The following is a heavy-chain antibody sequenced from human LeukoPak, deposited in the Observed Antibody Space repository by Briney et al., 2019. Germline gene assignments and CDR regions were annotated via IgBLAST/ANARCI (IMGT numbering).Heavy chain of an antibody. CDR3: ARDSHSSGWYLLGY. CDR2: INPNSGGT. J-gene: IGHJ4*02. CDR1: GYTFTGYY. D-gene: IGHD6-19*01. V-gene: IGHV1-2*06. Sequence: ASVKVSCKASGYTFTGYYMHWVRHAPGQGLEWMGRINPNSGGTNYAQKFQGRVTMTRDTSISTAYMELSRLRSDDTAVYYCARDSHSSGWYLLGYWGQGTLVTVSS.